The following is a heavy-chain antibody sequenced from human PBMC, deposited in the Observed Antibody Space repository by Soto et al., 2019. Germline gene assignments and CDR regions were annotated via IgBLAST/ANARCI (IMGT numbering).Heavy chain of an antibody. D-gene: IGHD3-10*01. CDR2: IIPIFGTA. CDR1: GGTFSSYA. Sequence: QVQLVQSGAEVKKPGASVKVSCKASGGTFSSYAISWVRQAPGQGLEWMGGIIPIFGTANYAQKFQGKVTITADESTSTAYMELSSLRSADTAVYYCAREVGSGVIISYGMDVWGQGNTVTVSS. CDR3: AREVGSGVIISYGMDV. V-gene: IGHV1-69*01. J-gene: IGHJ6*02.